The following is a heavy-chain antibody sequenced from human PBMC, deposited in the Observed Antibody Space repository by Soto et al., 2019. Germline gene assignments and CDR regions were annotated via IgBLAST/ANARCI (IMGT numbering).Heavy chain of an antibody. J-gene: IGHJ4*02. CDR1: GGSISSYY. Sequence: PSETLSLTCTVSGGSISSYYWSWIRQPPGKGLEWIGFIFYSGSTSYNPSLKSRVTISVDTSKNQFSLKLSSVTAADTAVYYCARHFALGMIMFWGVIAPDVCWGQATLVTDS. CDR2: IFYSGST. CDR3: ARHFALGMIMFWGVIAPDVC. V-gene: IGHV4-59*08. D-gene: IGHD3-16*02.